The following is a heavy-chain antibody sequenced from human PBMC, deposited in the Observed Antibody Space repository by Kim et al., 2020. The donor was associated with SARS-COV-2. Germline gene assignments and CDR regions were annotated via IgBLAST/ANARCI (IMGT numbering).Heavy chain of an antibody. J-gene: IGHJ4*02. D-gene: IGHD3-9*01. V-gene: IGHV3-11*04. CDR3: AREYFDKPYYFDY. Sequence: YADSVKGRFTISRDNAKNSLYLQMNSLRAEDTAVYYCAREYFDKPYYFDYWGQGTLVTVSS.